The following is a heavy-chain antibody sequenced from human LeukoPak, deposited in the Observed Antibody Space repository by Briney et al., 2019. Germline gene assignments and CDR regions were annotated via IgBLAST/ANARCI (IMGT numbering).Heavy chain of an antibody. CDR1: GGSFSGYY. D-gene: IGHD2-15*01. J-gene: IGHJ6*03. CDR2: INHSGST. CDR3: ARGYCSGGSCYSYYYYNYMDV. V-gene: IGHV4-34*01. Sequence: PSETLSLTCAVYGGSFSGYYWSWIRQPPGKGLEWIGEINHSGSTKYNPSPKNRVTISVDTSKNQFSLKLSSVTAADTAVYYCARGYCSGGSCYSYYYYNYMDVWGKGTTVTISS.